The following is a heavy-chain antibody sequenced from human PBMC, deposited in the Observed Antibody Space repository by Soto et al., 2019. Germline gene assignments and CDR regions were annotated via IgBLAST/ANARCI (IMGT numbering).Heavy chain of an antibody. CDR3: ARGYYYDSSGYYYYFDY. J-gene: IGHJ4*02. CDR2: IIPIFGTA. V-gene: IGHV1-69*01. Sequence: QVQLVQSGAEVKKPGSSVKVSCKASGGTFSSYAISWVRQAPGQGLEWMGGIIPIFGTANYAQKFQGRVTSTADEYTSTAYMELSSLRSEDTAVYYCARGYYYDSSGYYYYFDYWGQGTLVTVSS. CDR1: GGTFSSYA. D-gene: IGHD3-22*01.